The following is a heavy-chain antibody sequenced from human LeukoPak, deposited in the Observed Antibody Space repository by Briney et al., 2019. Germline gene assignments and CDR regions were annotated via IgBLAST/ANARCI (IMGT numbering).Heavy chain of an antibody. V-gene: IGHV3-53*01. CDR3: ARGSGAAPVDY. CDR1: GFTVSSNY. CDR2: IYADGDGST. J-gene: IGHJ4*02. D-gene: IGHD3-10*01. Sequence: GGSLRLSCAASGFTVSSNYMNWVRQAPGKGLEWVSVIYADGDGSTYYADSVEGRLTISRDNSKNTLYLQMNSLRAEDTAVYYCARGSGAAPVDYWGQGTLVTVSS.